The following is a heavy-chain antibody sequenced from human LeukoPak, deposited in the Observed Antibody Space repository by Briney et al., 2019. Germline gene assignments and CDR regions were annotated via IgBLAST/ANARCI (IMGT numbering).Heavy chain of an antibody. V-gene: IGHV1-18*01. Sequence: GASVKVSCKASGYTFTSYGISWVRQAPGQGLEWMGWISGYNDNAKYAQKVLGRVTMTTDTSTSTAYMEVRSLRTDDTAVYYWVGDLGFGALDYWGQGTLVIVSS. J-gene: IGHJ4*02. D-gene: IGHD4/OR15-4a*01. CDR3: VGDLGFGALDY. CDR2: ISGYNDNA. CDR1: GYTFTSYG.